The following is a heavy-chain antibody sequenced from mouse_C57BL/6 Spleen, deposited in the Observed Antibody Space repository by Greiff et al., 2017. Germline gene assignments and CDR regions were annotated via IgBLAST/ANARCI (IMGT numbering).Heavy chain of an antibody. J-gene: IGHJ4*01. CDR3: AREGNYVGAMDY. V-gene: IGHV3-6*01. D-gene: IGHD1-1*01. CDR2: ISYDGSN. Sequence: EVKLMESGPGLVKPSQSLSLTCSVTGYSITSGYYWNWIRQFPGNKLEWMGYISYDGSNNYNPSLKNRISITRDTSKNQFFLKLNSVTTEDTATYYCAREGNYVGAMDYWGQGTSVTVSS. CDR1: GYSITSGYY.